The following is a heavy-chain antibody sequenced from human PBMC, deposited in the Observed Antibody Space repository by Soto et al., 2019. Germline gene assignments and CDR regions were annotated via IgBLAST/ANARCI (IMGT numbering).Heavy chain of an antibody. J-gene: IGHJ4*02. CDR2: ILPGDSYT. CDR3: ATLAGTGSYRDLYFDN. Sequence: GESLKICCKGSGYNFASHWIGWVRQMPGKGLEWMGIILPGDSYTTYSPSFQGQVTVSADQSISTVYLQWSSLKASDTAMYYCATLAGTGSYRDLYFDNWGQGTPVTVSS. V-gene: IGHV5-51*01. CDR1: GYNFASHW. D-gene: IGHD1-26*01.